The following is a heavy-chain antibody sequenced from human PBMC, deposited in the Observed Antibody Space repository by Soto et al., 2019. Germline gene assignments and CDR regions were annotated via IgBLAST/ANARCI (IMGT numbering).Heavy chain of an antibody. Sequence: PSQTLSLTCDISGDSVSSKSAAWNWIRQSASRGLEWLGRTYYRSKWYHEYVVSLKGRITINPDTYKNQFSLQLNSVTHEDTAVYYCAISGNEGAVDYWGQGTLVTVSS. J-gene: IGHJ4*02. V-gene: IGHV6-1*01. CDR1: GDSVSSKSAA. CDR2: TYYRSKWYH. D-gene: IGHD1-26*01. CDR3: AISGNEGAVDY.